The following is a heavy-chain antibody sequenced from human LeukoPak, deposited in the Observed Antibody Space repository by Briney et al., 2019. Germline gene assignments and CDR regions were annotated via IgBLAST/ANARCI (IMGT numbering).Heavy chain of an antibody. J-gene: IGHJ6*03. CDR2: IYYTGIT. Sequence: SETLSLTCTVSGGSISSYYWSWIRQPPGKGLEWIGYIYYTGITNYIASLKSRVTISVDTSKNQFSLELTSVTAADTAVYYCARDYRYCSSTGCYNYYYMDVWGKGTTVTVSS. CDR3: ARDYRYCSSTGCYNYYYMDV. CDR1: GGSISSYY. D-gene: IGHD2-2*02. V-gene: IGHV4-59*01.